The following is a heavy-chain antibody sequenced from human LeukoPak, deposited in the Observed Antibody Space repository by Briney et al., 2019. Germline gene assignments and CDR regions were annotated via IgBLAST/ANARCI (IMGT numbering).Heavy chain of an antibody. CDR3: ASNSYGYSDYLDY. V-gene: IGHV1-2*02. CDR1: GYTFAGYY. J-gene: IGHJ4*02. D-gene: IGHD5-18*01. CDR2: INPNSGGT. Sequence: ATVKISCKASGYTFAGYYMHWVRQAPGQGLEWMGWINPNSGGTNYAQKFQGRVTMTRDTSISTAYMELSRLRSDDTALYYCASNSYGYSDYLDYWGQGTLVTVSS.